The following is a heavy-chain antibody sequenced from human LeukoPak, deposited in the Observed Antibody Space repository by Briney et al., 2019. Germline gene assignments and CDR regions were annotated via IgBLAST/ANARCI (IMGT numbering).Heavy chain of an antibody. Sequence: ASVKVSCKASGYTFTGYYMHWVRQAPGQGLEWMGWINPNSGGTNYAQKFQGRVTMTRDTSISTAYMELSRLRSDDTAVYYCARGIRFLEWRAAFDIGGQGTMVTVSS. D-gene: IGHD3-3*01. CDR1: GYTFTGYY. J-gene: IGHJ3*02. CDR2: INPNSGGT. CDR3: ARGIRFLEWRAAFDI. V-gene: IGHV1-2*02.